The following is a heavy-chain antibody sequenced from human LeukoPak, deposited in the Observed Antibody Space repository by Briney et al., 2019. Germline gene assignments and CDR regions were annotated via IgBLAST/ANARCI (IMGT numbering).Heavy chain of an antibody. D-gene: IGHD3-10*01. J-gene: IGHJ6*03. CDR1: GGSISSGSYD. CDR2: IYTSGST. V-gene: IGHV4-61*02. Sequence: SETLSLTCTVSGGSISSGSYDWSWIRQPAGKGLEWIGRIYTSGSTNYNPSLKSRVTISVDTSKNQFSLKLSSVTAADTAVYYCARVGSDYYGSGSYHTHYYMDVWGKGTTVTVSS. CDR3: ARVGSDYYGSGSYHTHYYMDV.